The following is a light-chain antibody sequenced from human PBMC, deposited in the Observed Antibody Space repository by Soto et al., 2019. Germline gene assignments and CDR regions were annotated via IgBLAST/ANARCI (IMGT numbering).Light chain of an antibody. CDR3: ALYLGSGITM. Sequence: QAVVTQEPSFSVSPGGTVTLTCALSSGSVSTSYYPSWYQQTPGQAPRTLIYSTNTRSSGVPDRFSGSILGNKAALTITGAQADDEADYYCALYLGSGITMFGGGTQLTVL. J-gene: IGLJ3*02. CDR1: SGSVSTSYY. CDR2: STN. V-gene: IGLV8-61*01.